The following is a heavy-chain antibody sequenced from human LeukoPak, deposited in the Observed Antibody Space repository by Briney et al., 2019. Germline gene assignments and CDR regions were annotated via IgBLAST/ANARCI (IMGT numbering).Heavy chain of an antibody. CDR1: GGTFSSYA. CDR2: IIPIFGTA. D-gene: IGHD4-23*01. V-gene: IGHV1-69*05. Sequence: SVKVSCKASGGTFSSYAISWVRQAPGQGLEWMGGIIPIFGTANYAQKFQGRVTITTDESTSTAYMELSSLRSEDTAVYYCARGYYHGGNSRYYYYYYVDVWGKGTTVTVSS. J-gene: IGHJ6*03. CDR3: ARGYYHGGNSRYYYYYYVDV.